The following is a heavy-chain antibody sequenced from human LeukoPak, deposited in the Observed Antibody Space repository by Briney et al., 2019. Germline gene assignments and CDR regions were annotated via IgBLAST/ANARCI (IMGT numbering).Heavy chain of an antibody. Sequence: PGGSLRLSCAASGFTFSPYAMYWVRQAPGKGLDWVAVISYDGTDKYYADFVKGRFTISRDNSKNTLYLQMNSLRAEDTAVYYCARDGPSDSDWYFDLWGRGTLVTVSS. CDR1: GFTFSPYA. D-gene: IGHD2-21*02. J-gene: IGHJ2*01. CDR3: ARDGPSDSDWYFDL. CDR2: ISYDGTDK. V-gene: IGHV3-30*04.